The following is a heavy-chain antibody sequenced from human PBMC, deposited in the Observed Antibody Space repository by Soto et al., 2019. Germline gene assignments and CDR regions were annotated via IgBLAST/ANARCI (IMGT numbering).Heavy chain of an antibody. Sequence: LRLSCAASGFTFSSYAMSWVRQAPGKGLEWVSAISGSGGSTYYADSVKGRFTISRDNSKNTLYLQMNSLRAEDTALYYCAKDPYYYYGMDVWGQGTTVTVSS. V-gene: IGHV3-23*01. CDR1: GFTFSSYA. J-gene: IGHJ6*02. CDR3: AKDPYYYYGMDV. CDR2: ISGSGGST.